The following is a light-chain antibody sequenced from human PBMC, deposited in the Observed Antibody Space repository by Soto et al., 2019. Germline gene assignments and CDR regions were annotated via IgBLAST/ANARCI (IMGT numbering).Light chain of an antibody. CDR3: SSYAGSNNSLYV. V-gene: IGLV2-8*01. Sequence: QAVVTQPPSASGSPGQSVTISCTGTSSDVGGYNYVSWYQQHPGKAPKLMIYEVSKRPSGVPDRFSGSKSGNTASLTVSGLQAEDEADYYCSSYAGSNNSLYVFGTGTQLTVL. CDR2: EVS. J-gene: IGLJ1*01. CDR1: SSDVGGYNY.